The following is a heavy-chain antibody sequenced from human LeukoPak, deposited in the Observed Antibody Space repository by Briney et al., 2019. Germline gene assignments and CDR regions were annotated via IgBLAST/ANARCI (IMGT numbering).Heavy chain of an antibody. V-gene: IGHV3-15*07. CDR2: IKSKTDGGTT. D-gene: IGHD5-24*01. J-gene: IGHJ4*02. CDR1: GFTFSNAW. CDR3: TTDGDGYKHLSYYFDY. Sequence: GGSLRLSCAASGFTFSNAWINWVRQAPGKGLEWVGRIKSKTDGGTTDYAAPVKDRFTISRDDSKNTLYLQMNSLKTEDTAVYYCTTDGDGYKHLSYYFDYWGQGTLVTVSS.